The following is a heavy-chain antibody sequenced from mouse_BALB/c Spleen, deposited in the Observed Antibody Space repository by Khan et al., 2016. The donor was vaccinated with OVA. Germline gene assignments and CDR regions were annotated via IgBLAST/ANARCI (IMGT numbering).Heavy chain of an antibody. CDR1: GFAFISYD. CDR2: ISSGGSYS. V-gene: IGHV5-9*02. J-gene: IGHJ3*01. D-gene: IGHD2-10*01. CDR3: ARPSYYGNPWFTY. Sequence: EVQLVESGGGLVKPGGSLKLSCAASGFAFISYDMSWVRQTPEKRLEWVATISSGGSYSYYPDSVKGRFTISRDIDRKTLYLQMSSLRSEDTAFYYCARPSYYGNPWFTYWGHGTLVTVSA.